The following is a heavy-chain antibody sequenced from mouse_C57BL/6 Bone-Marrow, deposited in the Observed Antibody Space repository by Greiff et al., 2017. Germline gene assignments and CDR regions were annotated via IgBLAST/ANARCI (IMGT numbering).Heavy chain of an antibody. Sequence: EVKLMESGPGLVKPSQSLSLTCSVTGYSITSGYYWNWIRQFPGNKLEWMGYISYDGSNNYNPSLKNRISITRDTSKNQFFLKLNSVTTEDTATYYCARGDYGRGFAYWGRGTLVTVSA. CDR3: ARGDYGRGFAY. CDR2: ISYDGSN. J-gene: IGHJ3*01. D-gene: IGHD1-1*01. CDR1: GYSITSGYY. V-gene: IGHV3-6*01.